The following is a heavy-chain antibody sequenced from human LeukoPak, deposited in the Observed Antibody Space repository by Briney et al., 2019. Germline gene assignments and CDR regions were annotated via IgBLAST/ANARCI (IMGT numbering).Heavy chain of an antibody. D-gene: IGHD2-15*01. J-gene: IGHJ2*01. V-gene: IGHV4-59*01. CDR2: IYYSGST. Sequence: PSETLSLTCTVSGGFISSSYWSWIRQPPGKGPEWIGYIYYSGSTNYNPSLRSRVTISVDTSKNQFSLKLSSVTAADTAVYYCARVLGAYCSGGSCYSSWYFDLWGRGTLVTVSS. CDR1: GGFISSSY. CDR3: ARVLGAYCSGGSCYSSWYFDL.